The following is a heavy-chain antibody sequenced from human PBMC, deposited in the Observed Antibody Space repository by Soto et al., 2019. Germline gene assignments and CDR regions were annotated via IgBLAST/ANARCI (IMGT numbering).Heavy chain of an antibody. CDR3: ARSDSSGYYLPF. J-gene: IGHJ4*02. CDR2: IIPLFGTA. V-gene: IGHV1-69*13. Sequence: SVKVSCKASGGTFSTHIINWVRQAPGQGLEWMGGIIPLFGTASYAQKFRDRVSITADGSTYTAYMELSSLRSEDTAVYYCARSDSSGYYLPFWGQGTLVTVSS. D-gene: IGHD3-22*01. CDR1: GGTFSTHI.